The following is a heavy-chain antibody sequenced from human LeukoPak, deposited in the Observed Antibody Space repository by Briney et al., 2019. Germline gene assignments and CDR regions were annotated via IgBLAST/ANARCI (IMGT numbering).Heavy chain of an antibody. CDR2: ISYDGSNK. CDR3: APIKAGIAAAGTAYFQH. CDR1: GFTFSGYA. D-gene: IGHD6-13*01. V-gene: IGHV3-30-3*01. J-gene: IGHJ1*01. Sequence: PGGSLRLSCAASGFTFSGYAMHWVRQAPGKGLEWVAVISYDGSNKYYADSVKGRFTISRDNSKNTLYLQMNSLRAEDTAVYYCAPIKAGIAAAGTAYFQHWGQGTLVTVSS.